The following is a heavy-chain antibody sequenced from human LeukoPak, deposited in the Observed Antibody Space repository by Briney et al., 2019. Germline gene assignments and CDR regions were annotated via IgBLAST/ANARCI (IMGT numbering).Heavy chain of an antibody. V-gene: IGHV3-30*18. Sequence: GRSLRLSCAASGFTFSSYGMHWVRQAPGKGLEWVAVISYDGSNKYYADSVKGRFTISRDNSKNTLYLQMNSLRAEDTAVYYCAKDFYYDSNGYYYPFDYWGQGTLVTVSS. CDR3: AKDFYYDSNGYYYPFDY. CDR1: GFTFSSYG. CDR2: ISYDGSNK. J-gene: IGHJ4*02. D-gene: IGHD3-22*01.